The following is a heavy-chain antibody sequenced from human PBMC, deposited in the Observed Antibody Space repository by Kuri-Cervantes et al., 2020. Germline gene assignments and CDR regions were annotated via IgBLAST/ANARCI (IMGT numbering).Heavy chain of an antibody. CDR1: GFIFSSYA. CDR3: VRVIVGATGYDY. V-gene: IGHV3-9*01. J-gene: IGHJ4*02. D-gene: IGHD1-26*01. Sequence: GGSLRLSCAASGFIFSSYAMHWVRQAPGKGLEWVSGISWNSGSIGYADSVKGRFTISRDNAKNTLYLQMNSLRAEDTAVYYCVRVIVGATGYDYWGQGTLVTVSS. CDR2: ISWNSGSI.